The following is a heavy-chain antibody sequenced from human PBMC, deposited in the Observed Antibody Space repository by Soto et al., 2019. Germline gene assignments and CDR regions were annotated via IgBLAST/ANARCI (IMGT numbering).Heavy chain of an antibody. Sequence: PGGSLRLSCAASGFTFSSYGMHWVRQAPGKGLEWVAVISYDGSNKYYADSVKGRFTISRDNSKNTLYLQMNSLRAEDTAVYYCAKDGARRLYYDFWSGYYSNYYYYGMDVWGQGTTVTVSS. CDR1: GFTFSSYG. V-gene: IGHV3-30*18. CDR2: ISYDGSNK. D-gene: IGHD3-3*01. J-gene: IGHJ6*02. CDR3: AKDGARRLYYDFWSGYYSNYYYYGMDV.